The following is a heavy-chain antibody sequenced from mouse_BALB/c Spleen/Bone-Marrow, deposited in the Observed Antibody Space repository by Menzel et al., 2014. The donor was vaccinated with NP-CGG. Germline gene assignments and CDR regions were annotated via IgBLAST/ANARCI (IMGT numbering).Heavy chain of an antibody. V-gene: IGHV1-9*01. CDR1: GYTFSSYW. D-gene: IGHD2-3*01. CDR3: ARRGGWLGYFDV. Sequence: VQLQQSGAELMKPGASVKISCKATGYTFSSYWIEWVKQRLGHGLEWIGEILPGSGSTNYNEKFKGKATFTADTSSNTAYMQLSSLTSEDSAVYYCARRGGWLGYFDVWGAGTTVTVSS. J-gene: IGHJ1*01. CDR2: ILPGSGST.